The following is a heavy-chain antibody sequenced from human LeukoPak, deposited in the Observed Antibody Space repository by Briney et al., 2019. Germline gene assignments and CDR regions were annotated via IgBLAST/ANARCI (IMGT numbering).Heavy chain of an antibody. V-gene: IGHV4-4*07. CDR1: GGSISGNY. J-gene: IGHJ4*02. Sequence: PSETLFLTCNVSGGSISGNYWSWIRQPAGKGLEWIGHIYSSGSTKFNPSLKSRVSMSVLMSKNQFSLRLNSVTAADTAVYYCARVGYCSGGSCFDYWGQGTLVTVSS. D-gene: IGHD2-15*01. CDR2: IYSSGST. CDR3: ARVGYCSGGSCFDY.